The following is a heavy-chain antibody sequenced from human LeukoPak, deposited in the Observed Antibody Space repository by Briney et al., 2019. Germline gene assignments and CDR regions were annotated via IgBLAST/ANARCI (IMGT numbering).Heavy chain of an antibody. CDR2: IKQDGSEK. V-gene: IGHV3-7*01. CDR3: AHLPSSGTGIVDY. CDR1: GFTFSSYS. J-gene: IGHJ4*02. Sequence: PGGSLRLSCAASGFTFSSYSMSWVRQAPGKGLEWVANIKQDGSEKYYVDSVKGRFTISRDNAKNSLYLQMNSLRAEDTAVYYCAHLPSSGTGIVDYWGQGTLVTVSS. D-gene: IGHD3-10*01.